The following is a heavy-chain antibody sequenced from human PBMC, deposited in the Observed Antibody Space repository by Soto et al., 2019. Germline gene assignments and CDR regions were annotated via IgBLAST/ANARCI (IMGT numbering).Heavy chain of an antibody. D-gene: IGHD2-21*02. CDR1: GYSFTSYW. V-gene: IGHV5-51*01. CDR3: ARQVDGGNSGWKSFDY. CDR2: IYPGDSDT. Sequence: GEALKISCKGSGYSFTSYWIGWVRQMPGKGLEWMGIIYPGDSDTRYSPSFQGQVTISADKSISTAYLQWSSLKASDTAMYYCARQVDGGNSGWKSFDYWGQGTLVTVSS. J-gene: IGHJ4*02.